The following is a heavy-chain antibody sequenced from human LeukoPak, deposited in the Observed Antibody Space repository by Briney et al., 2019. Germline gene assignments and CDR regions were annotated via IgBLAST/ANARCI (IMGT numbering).Heavy chain of an antibody. CDR3: AASGHSSSWYYFDY. CDR2: IVVGSGNT. CDR1: GYTFTSYG. V-gene: IGHV1-58*02. Sequence: ASVKVSCKASGYTFTSYGISWVRQARGQRLEWIGWIVVGSGNTNYAQRFQERVTITRDMSTSTAYMELSSLRSEDTAVYYCAASGHSSSWYYFDYWGQGTLVTVSS. D-gene: IGHD6-13*01. J-gene: IGHJ4*02.